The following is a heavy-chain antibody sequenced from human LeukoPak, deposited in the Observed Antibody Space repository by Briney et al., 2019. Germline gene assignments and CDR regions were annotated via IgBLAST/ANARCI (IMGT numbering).Heavy chain of an antibody. CDR2: INPNSGGT. J-gene: IGHJ4*02. CDR3: ASLGTSTEPSIRYCSSTSCHTPFDY. CDR1: GYTFTGYY. D-gene: IGHD2-2*02. V-gene: IGHV1-2*02. Sequence: ASVKVSCKASGYTFTGYYMHWVRQAPGQGLEWMGWINPNSGGTNYAQKFQGRVNMTRDTSISTAYMELSRLRSDDTAVYYCASLGTSTEPSIRYCSSTSCHTPFDYWGQGTLVTVSS.